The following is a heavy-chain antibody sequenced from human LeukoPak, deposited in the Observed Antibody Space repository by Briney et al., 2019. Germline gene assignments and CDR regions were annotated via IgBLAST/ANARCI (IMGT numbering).Heavy chain of an antibody. CDR3: ARGTRGRSSSFHYYYMDV. V-gene: IGHV4-59*12. CDR1: GGSISSYY. Sequence: SETLSLTCTVSGGSISSYYWSWIRQPPGKGLEWIGYIYYSGSTNYNPSLKSRVTISVDTSKNQFSLKLSSVTAADTAVYYCARGTRGRSSSFHYYYMDVWGKGTTVTVSS. D-gene: IGHD6-6*01. J-gene: IGHJ6*03. CDR2: IYYSGST.